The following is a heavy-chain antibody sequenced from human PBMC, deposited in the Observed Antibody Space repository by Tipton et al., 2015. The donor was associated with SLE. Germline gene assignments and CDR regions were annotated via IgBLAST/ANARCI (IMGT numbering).Heavy chain of an antibody. J-gene: IGHJ4*02. CDR2: ISWDGGST. CDR3: AKDPDYYGSGSYPDY. V-gene: IGHV3-43*01. CDR1: GFIFDDNT. Sequence: SLRLSCAASGFIFDDNTMHWVRQAPGKGLELVSLISWDGGSTYYADSVKGRFTISRENSKNSLYLQMNSLRTEDTALYYCAKDPDYYGSGSYPDYWGQGTPVTVSS. D-gene: IGHD3-10*01.